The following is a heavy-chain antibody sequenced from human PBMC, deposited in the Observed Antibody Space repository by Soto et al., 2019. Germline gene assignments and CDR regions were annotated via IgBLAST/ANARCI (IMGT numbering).Heavy chain of an antibody. D-gene: IGHD1-7*01. CDR1: GITSGSYA. Sequence: ELQLLESEGGLVQPGGSLRLSCAVSGITSGSYAMMWVRQAPGKGLEWGSTIGGNGGPTYYADSVKGRFTISRDNAKNIVFLQMSSLRAEDTAVYFCGKDPRLELRDVDSWGQGTLVTVSS. J-gene: IGHJ5*01. CDR3: GKDPRLELRDVDS. V-gene: IGHV3-23*01. CDR2: IGGNGGPT.